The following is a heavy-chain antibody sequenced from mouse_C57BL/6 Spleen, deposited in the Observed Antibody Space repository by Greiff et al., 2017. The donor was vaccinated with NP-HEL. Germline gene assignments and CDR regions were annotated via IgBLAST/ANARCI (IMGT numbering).Heavy chain of an antibody. J-gene: IGHJ1*03. V-gene: IGHV5-16*01. CDR1: GFTFSDYY. D-gene: IGHD1-1*01. Sequence: EVKLVESEGGLVQPGSSMKLSCTASGFTFSDYYMAWVRQVPEKGLEWVANINYDGSSTYYLDSLKSRFIISRDNAKNILYLQMSSLKSEDTATYYCASVYSSSFGGYFDVWGTGTTVTVSS. CDR3: ASVYSSSFGGYFDV. CDR2: INYDGSST.